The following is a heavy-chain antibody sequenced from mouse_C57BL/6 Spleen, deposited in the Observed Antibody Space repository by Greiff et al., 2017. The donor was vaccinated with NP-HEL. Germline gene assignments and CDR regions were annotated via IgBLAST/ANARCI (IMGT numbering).Heavy chain of an antibody. CDR1: GYTFTSYW. D-gene: IGHD2-5*01. CDR2: IDPSDSET. V-gene: IGHV1-52*01. J-gene: IGHJ2*01. Sequence: QVQLQQPGAELVRPGSSVKLSCKASGYTFTSYWMHWVKQRPIQGLEWIGNIDPSDSETHYNQKFKDKATLTVDQSSSTAYMQLSSLTSEDSAVYYCARWGTSKYYFDYWGQGTTLTVSS. CDR3: ARWGTSKYYFDY.